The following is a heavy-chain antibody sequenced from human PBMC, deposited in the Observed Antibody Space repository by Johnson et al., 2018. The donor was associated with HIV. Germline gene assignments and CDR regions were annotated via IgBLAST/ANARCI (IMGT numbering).Heavy chain of an antibody. J-gene: IGHJ3*02. V-gene: IGHV3-33*08. CDR1: GFTLSSYW. CDR3: ATDGDGDYAFDI. CDR2: TWYDGSNQ. Sequence: QVQLVESGGGLVQPGGSLRLSCAASGFTLSSYWMHWVRQAPGKGLEWVAVTWYDGSNQYYADSVKGRFSISRDNSKNTLYLQMNSLRAEDTAVYYCATDGDGDYAFDIWGQGTMVTVSS. D-gene: IGHD4-17*01.